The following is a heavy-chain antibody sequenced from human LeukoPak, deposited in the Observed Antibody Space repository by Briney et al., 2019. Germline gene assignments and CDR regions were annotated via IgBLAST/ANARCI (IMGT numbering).Heavy chain of an antibody. D-gene: IGHD2-15*01. CDR1: GYTFTGYY. CDR3: ARDRGGSPDLVDY. Sequence: ASVKVSCKASGYTFTGYYMHWVRQAPGQGLEWMGWINPNSGGTNYAQKFQGRATMTRDTSISTAYMELSRLRSDDTAVYYCARDRGGSPDLVDYWGQGTLVTVSS. V-gene: IGHV1-2*02. CDR2: INPNSGGT. J-gene: IGHJ4*02.